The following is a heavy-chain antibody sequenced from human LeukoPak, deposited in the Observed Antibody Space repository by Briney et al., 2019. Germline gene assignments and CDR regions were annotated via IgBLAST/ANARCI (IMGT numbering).Heavy chain of an antibody. J-gene: IGHJ5*02. CDR2: ISTSRTTI. CDR3: ARGAAMDGPYNWFDP. V-gene: IGHV3-48*01. Sequence: GGPLRLSCAASGFTFSSYSMNWVRQAPGKGLEWVSYISTSRTTIYYADSVKGRFTISRDSAKNSVDLQMNSLRAEDTAVYYCARGAAMDGPYNWFDPWGQGTLVTVSS. CDR1: GFTFSSYS. D-gene: IGHD2-8*01.